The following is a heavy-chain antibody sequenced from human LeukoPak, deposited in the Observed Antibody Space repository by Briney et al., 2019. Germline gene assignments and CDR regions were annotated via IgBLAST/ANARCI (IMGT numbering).Heavy chain of an antibody. D-gene: IGHD6-6*01. CDR3: ACEGSATARPFVSNDY. CDR2: IHTSGNS. J-gene: IGHJ4*02. CDR1: GGSISTYY. V-gene: IGHV4-4*07. Sequence: PSETLSLTCTVSGGSISTYYWSWIRQPAGKGLGRIGRIHTSGNSDYNPSLKSRVTMSVDTSKNQFSLKVRSVTAADTAVYYCACEGSATARPFVSNDYWGQGTLVTVSS.